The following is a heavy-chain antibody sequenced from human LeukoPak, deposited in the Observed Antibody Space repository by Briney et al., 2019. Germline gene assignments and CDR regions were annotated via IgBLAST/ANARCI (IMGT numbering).Heavy chain of an antibody. CDR3: AKDIGSSGWAFDY. Sequence: GRSLRLSCAASGFTFSTYGMHWVRQAPGKGLEWVAVISYDGSNKYYADSVKGRFTISRDNSKNTLYLQMNSLRAEDTAVYYCAKDIGSSGWAFDYWGQGTLVTVSS. CDR1: GFTFSTYG. D-gene: IGHD6-19*01. V-gene: IGHV3-30*18. J-gene: IGHJ4*02. CDR2: ISYDGSNK.